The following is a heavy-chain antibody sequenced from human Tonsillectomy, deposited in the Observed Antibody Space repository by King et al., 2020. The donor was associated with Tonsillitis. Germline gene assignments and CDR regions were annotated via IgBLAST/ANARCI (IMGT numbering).Heavy chain of an antibody. V-gene: IGHV4-59*01. D-gene: IGHD3-3*01. CDR3: ARDTLAWLCYGMDV. CDR1: GGSISNYY. CDR2: IYYSGST. J-gene: IGHJ6*02. Sequence: QLQESGPGLVKPSETLSLTCTVSGGSISNYYWSWIRQPPGKGLEWIGFIYYSGSTNYNPSLKSRVTISVDTSKNQFSLKLSSVTAADTAVYYCARDTLAWLCYGMDVWGQGTTVTVSS.